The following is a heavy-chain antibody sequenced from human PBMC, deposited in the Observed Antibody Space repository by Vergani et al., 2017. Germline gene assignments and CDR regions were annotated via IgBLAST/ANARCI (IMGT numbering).Heavy chain of an antibody. CDR1: GFTFSSYA. CDR3: AKVRVSYAQMGAFDI. D-gene: IGHD1-26*01. CDR2: IWYDGSNK. V-gene: IGHV3-33*06. Sequence: QVQLVESGGGVVQPGRSLRLSCAASGFTFSSYAMHWVRQAPGKGLEWVAVIWYDGSNKYYADSVKGRFTISRDNSKNTLYLQMNSLRAEDTAVYYCAKVRVSYAQMGAFDIWGQGTMVTVSS. J-gene: IGHJ3*02.